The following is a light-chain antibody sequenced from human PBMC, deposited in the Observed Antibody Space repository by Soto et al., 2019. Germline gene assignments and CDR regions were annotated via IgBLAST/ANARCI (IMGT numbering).Light chain of an antibody. CDR1: QSISSW. V-gene: IGKV1-5*01. CDR2: DAS. CDR3: QQYDRLPWT. Sequence: DIQMTQSPSTLSASVGDRVTITCRASQSISSWLAWYQQKPGKAPKLLIYDASTLERGVPSRFSGRGSGSRFTFTITSLQPEDIATYYCQQYDRLPWTFGQGTKVDIK. J-gene: IGKJ1*01.